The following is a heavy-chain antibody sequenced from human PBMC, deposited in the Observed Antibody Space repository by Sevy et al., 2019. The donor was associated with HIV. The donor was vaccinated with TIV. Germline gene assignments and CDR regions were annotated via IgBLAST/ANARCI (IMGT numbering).Heavy chain of an antibody. CDR1: GFTFSSYE. V-gene: IGHV3-48*03. D-gene: IGHD6-13*01. J-gene: IGHJ6*03. Sequence: GGSLRLSCAASGFTFSSYEMNWVRQAPGKGLEWVSYISSSGSTIYYADSVKGRFTISRDNAKNSLYLQMNSLRAEDTAVYYCARGSYSSSWYWVTDNYYYYYYMDVWGKGTTVTVSS. CDR3: ARGSYSSSWYWVTDNYYYYYYMDV. CDR2: ISSSGSTI.